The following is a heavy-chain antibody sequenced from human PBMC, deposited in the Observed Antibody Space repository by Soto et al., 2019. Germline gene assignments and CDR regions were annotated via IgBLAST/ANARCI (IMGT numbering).Heavy chain of an antibody. V-gene: IGHV3-23*01. Sequence: GGSLRLSCAASGFTFSSYAMSWVRQAPGKGLEWVSAISGSGGSTYYADSVKGRFTISRDNSKNTLYLQMNSLRAEDTAVYYCAKDTITIFGVVKGAHFDYWGQGTLVTVSS. CDR3: AKDTITIFGVVKGAHFDY. D-gene: IGHD3-3*01. J-gene: IGHJ4*02. CDR2: ISGSGGST. CDR1: GFTFSSYA.